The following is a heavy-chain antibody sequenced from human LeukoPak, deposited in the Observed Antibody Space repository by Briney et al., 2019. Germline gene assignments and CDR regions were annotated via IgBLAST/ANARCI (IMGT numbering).Heavy chain of an antibody. Sequence: GESLKISCKGSGYSFTSYWIGWVRPMPGKGLGLIGIIYPGDPDTRYSPSFQGQGTISADKSISTAYLQWSSLKASDTAMYYCARRDSSGWYYFDYWGQGTLVTVSS. CDR3: ARRDSSGWYYFDY. D-gene: IGHD6-19*01. CDR2: IYPGDPDT. J-gene: IGHJ4*02. V-gene: IGHV5-51*01. CDR1: GYSFTSYW.